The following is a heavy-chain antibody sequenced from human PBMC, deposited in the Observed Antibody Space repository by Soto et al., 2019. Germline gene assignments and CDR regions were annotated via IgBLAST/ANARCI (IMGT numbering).Heavy chain of an antibody. J-gene: IGHJ4*02. D-gene: IGHD3-16*01. CDR2: IYWDDAK. CDR3: AHKGGGDRILDY. CDR1: GFSLSTSGVG. Sequence: QITLKESGPTLVKPTQTLTLTCTFSGFSLSTSGVGVGWIRQPPGKALEWLALIYWDDAKHYSPSLKSRLTITQDPSQNEVVATIPNMDPVGPATFYWAHKGGGDRILDYWGQGTLVTVSS. V-gene: IGHV2-5*02.